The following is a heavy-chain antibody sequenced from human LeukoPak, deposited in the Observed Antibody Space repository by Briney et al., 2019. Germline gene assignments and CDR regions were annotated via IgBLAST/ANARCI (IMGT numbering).Heavy chain of an antibody. Sequence: ASVKVSCKASGYTFTGYYMHWVRQAPGQGLEWMGWINPNSGGTSYAQKFQGRVTMTRDTSISTAYMELSRLRSDDTAVYYCARLMEYSSGRDYWGQGTLVTVSS. CDR2: INPNSGGT. J-gene: IGHJ4*02. CDR3: ARLMEYSSGRDY. V-gene: IGHV1-2*02. D-gene: IGHD6-19*01. CDR1: GYTFTGYY.